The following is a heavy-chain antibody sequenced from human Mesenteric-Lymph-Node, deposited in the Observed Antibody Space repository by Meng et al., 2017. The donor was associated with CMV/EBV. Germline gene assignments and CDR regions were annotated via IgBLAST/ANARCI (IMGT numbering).Heavy chain of an antibody. D-gene: IGHD3-10*01. V-gene: IGHV3-30*02. CDR3: AKGGVKVFYFNGLDV. Sequence: GESLKISCAASGFTFSSYGMHWVRQAPGKGLEWVAFIRYDGSNKYYADSVKGRFTISRDNSKNTLYLQMNSLRAEDTAVYYCAKGGVKVFYFNGLDVWGQGTTVTVSS. CDR1: GFTFSSYG. J-gene: IGHJ6*02. CDR2: IRYDGSNK.